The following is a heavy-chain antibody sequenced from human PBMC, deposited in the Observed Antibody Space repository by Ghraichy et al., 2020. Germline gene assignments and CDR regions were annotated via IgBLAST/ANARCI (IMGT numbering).Heavy chain of an antibody. Sequence: GGSLRLSCAASGFTFSSYEMNWVRQAPGKGLEWVSYINNGGYTIYYADSVQGRFTISRDNAKNSLYLQMNSLRAEDTAVYYCARESNRMTAFDNWGQGILVTVSS. D-gene: IGHD2-21*02. J-gene: IGHJ4*02. CDR2: INNGGYTI. CDR3: ARESNRMTAFDN. CDR1: GFTFSSYE. V-gene: IGHV3-48*03.